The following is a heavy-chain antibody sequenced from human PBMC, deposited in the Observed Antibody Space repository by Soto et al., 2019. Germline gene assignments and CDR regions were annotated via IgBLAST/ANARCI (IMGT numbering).Heavy chain of an antibody. CDR2: IYHSGST. D-gene: IGHD3-3*01. Sequence: QVQLQESGPGLVKPSGTLSLTCAVSGGSISSSNWWSWVRQPPGKGLEWIGEIYHSGSTNYNPSLKSRVTISVDKSKNQFSLELSSVTAADTAVYYCARVSALEWEFVVLWYGMDVWGQGTTVTVSS. CDR3: ARVSALEWEFVVLWYGMDV. CDR1: GGSISSSNW. J-gene: IGHJ6*02. V-gene: IGHV4-4*02.